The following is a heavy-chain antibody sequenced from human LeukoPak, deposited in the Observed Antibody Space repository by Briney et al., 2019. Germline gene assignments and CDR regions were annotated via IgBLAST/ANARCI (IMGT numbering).Heavy chain of an antibody. CDR2: ISSSSSYI. Sequence: GGSLRLSCAASGFTFSSYSMNWVRQAPGKGLEWVSSISSSSSYIYYADSVKGRFTISRDNAKNLLYLQMNSLRAEDTAVYYCARGAYCGGDCYSSDFDYWGQGTLVTVSS. CDR1: GFTFSSYS. V-gene: IGHV3-21*01. CDR3: ARGAYCGGDCYSSDFDY. J-gene: IGHJ4*02. D-gene: IGHD2-21*02.